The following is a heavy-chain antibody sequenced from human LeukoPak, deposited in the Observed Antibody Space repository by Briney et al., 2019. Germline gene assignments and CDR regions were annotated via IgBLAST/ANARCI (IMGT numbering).Heavy chain of an antibody. V-gene: IGHV1-46*01. Sequence: ASVKVSCKASGGTFSSYAISWVRQAPGQGLEWMGIINPSGGSTSYAQKFQGRVTMTRDTSTSTVYMELSSLRSEDTAVYYCARSGGYYFYYFDYWGQGTLVTVSS. CDR3: ARSGGYYFYYFDY. D-gene: IGHD3-22*01. CDR2: INPSGGST. J-gene: IGHJ4*02. CDR1: GGTFSSYA.